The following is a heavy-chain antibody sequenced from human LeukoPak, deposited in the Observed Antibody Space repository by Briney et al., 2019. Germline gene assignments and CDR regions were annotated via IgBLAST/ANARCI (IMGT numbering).Heavy chain of an antibody. CDR1: GYSISSGYY. J-gene: IGHJ4*02. V-gene: IGHV4-38-2*01. CDR3: ARRAAARLLDY. Sequence: KPSETLSLTCAVSGYSISSGYYWGWIRQPPGKGLEWIGSIYHSGSTYYNPSLKSRVTISVDTSKNQFSLKLSSVTAADTAVYYCARRAAARLLDYWGQGTLVTVSS. D-gene: IGHD6-6*01. CDR2: IYHSGST.